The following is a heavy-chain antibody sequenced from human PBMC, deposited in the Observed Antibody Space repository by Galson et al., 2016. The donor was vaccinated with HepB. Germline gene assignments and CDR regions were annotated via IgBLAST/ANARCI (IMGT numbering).Heavy chain of an antibody. D-gene: IGHD3-9*01. CDR3: ARAVRYFDDETETNWYFDL. Sequence: SLRLSCAASGFTFSDYYMTWIRQAPGMGLDWVSSISIISTYTNYADSVKGRFTVSRDNANNSLYLQMDSLRAEDTAIYYCARAVRYFDDETETNWYFDLWGRGTPVTVSS. CDR1: GFTFSDYY. J-gene: IGHJ2*01. V-gene: IGHV3-11*06. CDR2: ISIISTYT.